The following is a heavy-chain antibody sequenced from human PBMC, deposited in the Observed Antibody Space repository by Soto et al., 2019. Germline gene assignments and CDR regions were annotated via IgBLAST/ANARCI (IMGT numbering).Heavy chain of an antibody. CDR3: ARHGYTSGRTYFDY. V-gene: IGHV4-39*01. J-gene: IGHJ4*02. CDR2: IYDRGYT. D-gene: IGHD6-19*01. Sequence: QLQLQESGPGLVKPSETLSLTCTVSGGSIGSSSYYWGWIRQPPGKGLEWIGSIYDRGYTYDNPSLKSRLTTSLATSKNQFSLKLTSVTAADTAVYYCARHGYTSGRTYFDYWGQGTLVTVSS. CDR1: GGSIGSSSYY.